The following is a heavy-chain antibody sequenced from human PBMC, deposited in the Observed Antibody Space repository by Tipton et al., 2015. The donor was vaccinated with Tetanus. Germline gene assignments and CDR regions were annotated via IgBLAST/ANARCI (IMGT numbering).Heavy chain of an antibody. CDR3: ARPSYYYDSSGEDAFDI. CDR1: GYTFTSYY. Sequence: QSGAEVKKPGASVKVSCKASGYTFTSYYMHWVRQAPGQGLGWMGIINPSGGSTSYAQKFQGRVTMTRDTSTSTVYMELSSLRSEDTAVYYCARPSYYYDSSGEDAFDIWGQGTMVTVSS. CDR2: INPSGGST. J-gene: IGHJ3*02. D-gene: IGHD3-22*01. V-gene: IGHV1-46*01.